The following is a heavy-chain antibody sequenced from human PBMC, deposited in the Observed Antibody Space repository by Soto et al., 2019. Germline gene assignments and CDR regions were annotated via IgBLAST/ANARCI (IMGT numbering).Heavy chain of an antibody. CDR1: GFTFSNAW. D-gene: IGHD2-2*01. V-gene: IGHV3-15*07. Sequence: GGSLRLSCAASGFTFSNAWMNWVRQAPGKGLEWVGRIKSKTDGGTTDYAAPVKGRFTISRDDSKNTLYLQMNSLKTEDTAVYYCTTLYIVVVPAASDYYYGMDVWGQGTTVTV. CDR3: TTLYIVVVPAASDYYYGMDV. CDR2: IKSKTDGGTT. J-gene: IGHJ6*02.